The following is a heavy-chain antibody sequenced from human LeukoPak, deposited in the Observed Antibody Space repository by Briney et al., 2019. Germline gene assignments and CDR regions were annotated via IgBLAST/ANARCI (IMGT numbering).Heavy chain of an antibody. V-gene: IGHV3-15*01. CDR2: IKSNTDGGTT. Sequence: GGSLRLSYPASGFLFNKPWMYWVRQAPGKGLEWVGRIKSNTDGGTTDYAAHLRGRSTISRDDSNNTLYLQMNSLKTEGTAVYFCTTVMEWHQEIDYWGQGTLVTVSS. J-gene: IGHJ4*02. D-gene: IGHD3-3*01. CDR3: TTVMEWHQEIDY. CDR1: GFLFNKPW.